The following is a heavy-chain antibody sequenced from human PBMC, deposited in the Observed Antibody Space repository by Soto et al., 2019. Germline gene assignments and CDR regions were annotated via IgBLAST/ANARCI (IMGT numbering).Heavy chain of an antibody. V-gene: IGHV3-33*03. D-gene: IGHD3-3*01. CDR3: ASFFGYNAPQFDY. J-gene: IGHJ4*02. Sequence: GGSLRLSCAASGFTFSSYGMHWVRQAPGKGLEWVAVIWYDGSNKYYADSVKGRFTISRDNAKNSLYLQMNSLRAEDTAVYYCASFFGYNAPQFDYWGQGTLVTVSS. CDR1: GFTFSSYG. CDR2: IWYDGSNK.